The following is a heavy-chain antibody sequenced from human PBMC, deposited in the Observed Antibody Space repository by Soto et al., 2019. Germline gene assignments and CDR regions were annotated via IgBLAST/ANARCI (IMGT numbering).Heavy chain of an antibody. CDR2: ISYDGSNK. CDR1: GFTFSSYG. J-gene: IGHJ4*02. D-gene: IGHD2-2*01. Sequence: QVQLVESGGGVVQPGRSLRLSCAASGFTFSSYGMHWVRQAPGKGLEWVAVISYDGSNKYYADSVKGRFTISRDNSKNTLYLQMNSLRAEDTAVYYCAKGGDVVVPAAPFDYWGQGTLVTVSS. CDR3: AKGGDVVVPAAPFDY. V-gene: IGHV3-30*18.